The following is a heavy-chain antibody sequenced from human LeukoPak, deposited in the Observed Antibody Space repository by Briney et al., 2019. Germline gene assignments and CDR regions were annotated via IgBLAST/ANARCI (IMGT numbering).Heavy chain of an antibody. CDR1: GGSFSGYY. V-gene: IGHV4-34*01. D-gene: IGHD2-2*01. CDR3: ARGRKYCSSTSCYRRSAAFDI. J-gene: IGHJ3*02. CDR2: LNHSGST. Sequence: SETLSLTCAVYGGSFSGYYWSWIRQPPGKGLEWIGELNHSGSTNYNPSLKSRVTISVDTSKNQFSLKLSSVTAADTAVYYCARGRKYCSSTSCYRRSAAFDIWGQGTMVTVSS.